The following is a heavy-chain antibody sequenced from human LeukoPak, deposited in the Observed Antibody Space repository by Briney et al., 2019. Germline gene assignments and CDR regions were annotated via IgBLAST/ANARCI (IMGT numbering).Heavy chain of an antibody. D-gene: IGHD3-3*01. V-gene: IGHV3-48*03. CDR1: GFTFSSYE. J-gene: IGHJ6*02. Sequence: GGSLRLSSAASGFTFSSYERNWVRQAPGKGLEWVSYISSSGSTIYYADSVKGRFTISRDNAKNSLCLQMNGLRVEDTAVYYCARPPSITNPYYGMDVWGQGTTVTVSS. CDR2: ISSSGSTI. CDR3: ARPPSITNPYYGMDV.